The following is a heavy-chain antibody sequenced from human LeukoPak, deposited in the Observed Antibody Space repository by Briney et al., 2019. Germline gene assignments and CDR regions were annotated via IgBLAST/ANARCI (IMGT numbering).Heavy chain of an antibody. J-gene: IGHJ4*02. CDR1: GFTFSSYW. CDR3: ARDLYRIVVVPHYFDY. D-gene: IGHD3-22*01. V-gene: IGHV3-7*01. Sequence: GGSLRLSCAASGFTFSSYWMHWVRQAPGKGLEWVANIKQDGSEKYYVDSVKGRFTISGDNAKNSLYLQMNSLRAEDTAVYYCARDLYRIVVVPHYFDYWGQGTLVTVSS. CDR2: IKQDGSEK.